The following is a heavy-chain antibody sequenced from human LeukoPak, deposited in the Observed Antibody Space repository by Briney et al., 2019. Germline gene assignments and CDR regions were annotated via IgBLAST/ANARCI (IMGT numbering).Heavy chain of an antibody. CDR2: IYHSGST. CDR1: GYSISSGYY. D-gene: IGHD4-17*01. Sequence: SETLSLTCTVSGYSISSGYYWGWIRQPPGKGLEWVGSIYHSGSTYYNSSLKSRATISVDTSKNQFSLKLNSVTAADTAVYYCARRTTTVTTLNARKYFDLWGRGTLVTVSS. CDR3: ARRTTTVTTLNARKYFDL. J-gene: IGHJ2*01. V-gene: IGHV4-38-2*02.